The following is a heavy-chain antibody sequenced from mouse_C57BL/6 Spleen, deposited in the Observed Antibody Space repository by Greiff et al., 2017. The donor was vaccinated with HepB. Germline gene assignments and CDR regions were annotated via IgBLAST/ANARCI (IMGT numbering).Heavy chain of an antibody. J-gene: IGHJ2*01. CDR2: INPNNGGT. D-gene: IGHD1-1*01. Sequence: EVQLQQSGPELVKPRASVKMSCKASGYTFTDYHMHWVKQSHGKSLEWIGYINPNNGGTSYNQKFKGKATLTVNKSSSTAYMELRSLTSEDSAVYYCARWITTVVALDYWGQGTTLTVSS. CDR1: GYTFTDYH. CDR3: ARWITTVVALDY. V-gene: IGHV1-22*01.